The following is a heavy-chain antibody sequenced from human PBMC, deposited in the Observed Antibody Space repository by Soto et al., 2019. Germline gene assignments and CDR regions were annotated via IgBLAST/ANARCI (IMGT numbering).Heavy chain of an antibody. CDR2: INHSGST. CDR1: GASISSSSFY. CDR3: ARGVPYYYGSGASGWFDP. D-gene: IGHD3-10*01. Sequence: SETLSLTCTVSGASISSSSFYWGWIRQPPGKGLESIANINHSGSTNYNPSLKSRVTISVDTSKNQFSLKLSSVTAADTAVYYCARGVPYYYGSGASGWFDPWGQGTLVTVS. J-gene: IGHJ5*02. V-gene: IGHV4-39*07.